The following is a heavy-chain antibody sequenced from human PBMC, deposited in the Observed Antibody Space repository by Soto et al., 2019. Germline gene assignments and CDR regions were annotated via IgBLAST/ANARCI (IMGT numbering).Heavy chain of an antibody. CDR2: IHSDGST. Sequence: EVQLVETGGGLIQPGGSLKLSCSVAGFTVRDSMSWVRQAPGKGLECVSFIHSDGSTHYTDSVRGRFTISRDNSKNTLYLQMDRLRVDDTAVYFCAGDASGPFDYWGQGTLVTVYS. J-gene: IGHJ4*02. D-gene: IGHD6-19*01. CDR1: GFTVRDS. V-gene: IGHV3-53*02. CDR3: AGDASGPFDY.